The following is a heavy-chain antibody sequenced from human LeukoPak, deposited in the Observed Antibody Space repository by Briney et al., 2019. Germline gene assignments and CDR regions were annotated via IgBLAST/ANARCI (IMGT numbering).Heavy chain of an antibody. CDR1: GFTISVYY. V-gene: IGHV3-11*01. CDR2: ISSSGSTI. D-gene: IGHD6-19*01. Sequence: GGSLRLSCAASGFTISVYYMSWIRQAPGKGLEWVSYISSSGSTIYYADSVKGRFTISRDNAKNSLYLQMNSLRAEDAAVYYCARFPPSISGSGCSGGDWWGQGTLVTVSS. J-gene: IGHJ4*02. CDR3: ARFPPSISGSGCSGGDW.